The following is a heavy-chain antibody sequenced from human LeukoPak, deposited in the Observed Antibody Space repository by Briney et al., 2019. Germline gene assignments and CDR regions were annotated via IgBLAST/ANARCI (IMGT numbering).Heavy chain of an antibody. CDR1: GGSFSGYY. V-gene: IGHV4-34*01. D-gene: IGHD2-2*01. CDR3: ARRCRTSCYFSDY. CDR2: INHSGST. J-gene: IGHJ4*02. Sequence: SETLSLTCAVYGGSFSGYYWSWIRQPPGKGLDWIGEINHSGSTNYNPSLKSRVTISVDTSKNQFSLKLSSVTAADTAVYYCARRCRTSCYFSDYWGQGTLVTVSS.